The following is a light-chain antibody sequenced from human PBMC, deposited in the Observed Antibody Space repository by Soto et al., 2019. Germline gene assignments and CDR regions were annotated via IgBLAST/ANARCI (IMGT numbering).Light chain of an antibody. CDR3: SSYTSSSTRV. Sequence: QSVLTQPASVSGSPGQSITISCTGTSSDVGGYNYVSWYQQHPGKAPKLMIYEVSKRPSGVSNRFSGSKSGNTASLTISGLQAKDEADYYCSSYTSSSTRVFGGGTKSPS. CDR1: SSDVGGYNY. V-gene: IGLV2-14*01. J-gene: IGLJ2*01. CDR2: EVS.